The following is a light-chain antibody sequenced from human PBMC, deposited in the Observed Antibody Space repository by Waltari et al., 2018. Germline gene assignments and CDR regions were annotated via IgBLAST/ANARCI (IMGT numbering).Light chain of an antibody. CDR1: QSISSD. V-gene: IGKV1-39*01. Sequence: DILMTQSPPSLSASVGDRVTIPCRASQSISSDLNWYQQKPGKAPKLLIYAASSLQSGVPSRFSGSGSGTDFTLTISSLQPEDFATYYCQQSHSVPNTFGQGTKLEIK. CDR2: AAS. J-gene: IGKJ2*01. CDR3: QQSHSVPNT.